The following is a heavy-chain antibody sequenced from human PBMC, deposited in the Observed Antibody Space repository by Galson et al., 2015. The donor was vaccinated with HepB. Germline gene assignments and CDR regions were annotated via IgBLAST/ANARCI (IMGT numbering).Heavy chain of an antibody. D-gene: IGHD3-9*01. CDR1: GFTFSSYG. Sequence: SLRLSCAASGFTFSSYGMHWVRQAPGKGLEWVAVISYDGSNKYYADSVKGRFTISRDNSKNTLYLQMNSLRAEDTAVYYCAKQVRYFDWLSTYFDYWGQGTLVTVSS. CDR2: ISYDGSNK. V-gene: IGHV3-30*18. CDR3: AKQVRYFDWLSTYFDY. J-gene: IGHJ4*02.